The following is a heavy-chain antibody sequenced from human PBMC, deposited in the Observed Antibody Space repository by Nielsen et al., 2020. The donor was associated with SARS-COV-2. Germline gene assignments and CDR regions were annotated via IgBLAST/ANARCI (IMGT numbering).Heavy chain of an antibody. CDR1: GFSFSDYY. D-gene: IGHD5-24*01. Sequence: GESLKISCAASGFSFSDYYMSWIRQAPGKGLEWVSYISNTGYTNYADSVRGRFTISRDNAKNSVYLQMNSLRAEDTAVYYCAREGRKLPLDYWGQGTLVTVPS. CDR2: ISNTGYT. J-gene: IGHJ4*02. V-gene: IGHV3-11*05. CDR3: AREGRKLPLDY.